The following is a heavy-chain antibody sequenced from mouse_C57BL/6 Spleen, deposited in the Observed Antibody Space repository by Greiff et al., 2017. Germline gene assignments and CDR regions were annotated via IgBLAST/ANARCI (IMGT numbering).Heavy chain of an antibody. Sequence: QVQLQQSGAELVRPGTSVKLSCKASGYTFTSYWMHWVKQRPGQGLEWIGVIDPSDSYTNYNQKFKGKATLTVDTTSSTAYMQLSSLTSEDSSVYCCARYGGQLRPFAYWGQGTLVTVSA. CDR3: ARYGGQLRPFAY. CDR2: IDPSDSYT. J-gene: IGHJ3*01. D-gene: IGHD3-2*02. V-gene: IGHV1-59*01. CDR1: GYTFTSYW.